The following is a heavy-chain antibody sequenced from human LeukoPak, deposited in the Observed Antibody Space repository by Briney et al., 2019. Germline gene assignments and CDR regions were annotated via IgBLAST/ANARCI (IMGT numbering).Heavy chain of an antibody. Sequence: GGSLRLPCAASGFTFSSYGMTWVRQAPGKGLEWVSSISSSSSYIYYADSVKGRFTISRDNAKNSVYLEMNSLRVEDTAVYYCARVPSDYWGQGTLVTVSS. CDR3: ARVPSDY. CDR1: GFTFSSYG. CDR2: ISSSSSYI. J-gene: IGHJ4*02. V-gene: IGHV3-21*01.